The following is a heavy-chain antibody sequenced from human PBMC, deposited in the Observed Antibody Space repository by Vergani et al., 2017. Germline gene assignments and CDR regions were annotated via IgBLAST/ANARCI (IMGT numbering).Heavy chain of an antibody. CDR3: TTAWGLYYLHGEYFQY. J-gene: IGHJ1*01. D-gene: IGHD3-10*01. Sequence: EVQLVESGGVVVQPGGSLRLSCAASGFTFDDYAMHWVRQAPGKGLEWVSLISWDGGSTYYADSVKGRFTISRDNSKNTLFLQMNSLKDEDTAVYYCTTAWGLYYLHGEYFQYWGRGTLVSVSS. V-gene: IGHV3-43D*03. CDR1: GFTFDDYA. CDR2: ISWDGGST.